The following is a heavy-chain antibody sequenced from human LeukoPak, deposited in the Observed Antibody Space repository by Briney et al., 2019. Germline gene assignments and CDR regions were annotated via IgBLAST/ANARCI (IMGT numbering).Heavy chain of an antibody. V-gene: IGHV3-23*01. CDR1: GFTFSSYA. CDR3: AKGCSGYYNDAFDI. CDR2: ISVSGGSR. Sequence: GGSLRLSCAASGFTFSSYAMGWVRQTPGKGLEWVSGISVSGGSRYYSDSVKGRFTISRDNSKNTLYLQMNSLRAEDTAVYYCAKGCSGYYNDAFDIWGQGTMVTVSS. J-gene: IGHJ3*02. D-gene: IGHD3-3*01.